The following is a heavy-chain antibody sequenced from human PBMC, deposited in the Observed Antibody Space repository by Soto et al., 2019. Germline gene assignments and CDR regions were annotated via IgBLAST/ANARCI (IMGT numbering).Heavy chain of an antibody. D-gene: IGHD6-13*01. CDR2: IFYSGST. V-gene: IGHV4-39*07. J-gene: IGHJ4*02. CDR3: ATSYGNAWYTY. CDR1: GGSISSKTHY. Sequence: SETLSLTCIVSGGSISSKTHYWGWIRQPPGKGLEWIGSIFYSGSTHYNPSLKSRLTISVDTSKNQFSLQLTSVTVEDTAVYYCATSYGNAWYTYWGQGTQVTVSS.